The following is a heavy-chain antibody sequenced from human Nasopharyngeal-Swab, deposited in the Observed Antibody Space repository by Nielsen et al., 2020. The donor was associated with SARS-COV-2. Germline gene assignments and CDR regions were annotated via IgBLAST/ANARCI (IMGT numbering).Heavy chain of an antibody. CDR1: GFTFSSYA. CDR2: ISGSGDTT. Sequence: GGSLRLSCAASGFTFSSYAMSCVPQAPGKGLEWVSSISGSGDTTYCAHSVKGRFTISRDNSKNTLYLQLNSLRAEDTAVYYCAKGAVGGAVAGTQYFQHWGQGTQVTVSS. D-gene: IGHD6-19*01. J-gene: IGHJ1*01. V-gene: IGHV3-23*01. CDR3: AKGAVGGAVAGTQYFQH.